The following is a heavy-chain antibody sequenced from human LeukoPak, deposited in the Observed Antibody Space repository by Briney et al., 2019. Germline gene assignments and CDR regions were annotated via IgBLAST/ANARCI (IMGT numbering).Heavy chain of an antibody. J-gene: IGHJ4*02. CDR1: GGSFSDYY. CDR2: INHSGST. CDR3: ARGGEWLGKIFDY. Sequence: PSETLSLTCAVYGGSFSDYYWSWIRQPPGKGLEWIGEINHSGSTNYNPSPKSRVTISVDTSKNQFSLKLSSVTAADTAVYYCARGGEWLGKIFDYWGQGTLVTVSS. V-gene: IGHV4-34*01. D-gene: IGHD6-19*01.